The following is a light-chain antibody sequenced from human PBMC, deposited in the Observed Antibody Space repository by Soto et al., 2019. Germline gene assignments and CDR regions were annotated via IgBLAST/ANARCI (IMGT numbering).Light chain of an antibody. Sequence: SVLTQPAAVSGSPGQSITISCTGGSSDIGGYNYVSWFQQHPGKAPKLMIYEVTNRPSGVSNRFSGSKSGSTASLTISGLQAEDDADYYCLSYTRSNNLVFGNGTKVTVX. V-gene: IGLV2-14*01. CDR1: SSDIGGYNY. CDR2: EVT. J-gene: IGLJ1*01. CDR3: LSYTRSNNLV.